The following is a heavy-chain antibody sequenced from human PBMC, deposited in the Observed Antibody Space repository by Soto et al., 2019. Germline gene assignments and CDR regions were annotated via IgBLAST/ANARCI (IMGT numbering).Heavy chain of an antibody. CDR2: IYYSGST. CDR1: GCSISSYY. CDR3: ARGIEGWYQGRYYYGMDV. V-gene: IGHV4-59*01. Sequence: PSETLSRTCTVSGCSISSYYGSWIRQPPGKGLEWIGYIYYSGSTNYNPSLKSRVTISVDTSKNQFSLKLSSVPAADTAVYSCARGIEGWYQGRYYYGMDVWGQGTTVTVSS. J-gene: IGHJ6*02. D-gene: IGHD6-19*01.